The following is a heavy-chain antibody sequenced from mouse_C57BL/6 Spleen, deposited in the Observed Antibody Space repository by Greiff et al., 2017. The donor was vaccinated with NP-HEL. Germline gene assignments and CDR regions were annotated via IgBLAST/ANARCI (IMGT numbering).Heavy chain of an antibody. Sequence: QVQLQQSGAELVKPGASVKISCKASGYAFSSYWMNWVKQRPGKGLEWIGQIYPGDGDTNYNGKFKGKATLTADKSSSTAYMQLSSLTSEDSAVYFCARRAGDYAKGKYFDYWGQGTTLTVSS. D-gene: IGHD2-4*01. CDR3: ARRAGDYAKGKYFDY. V-gene: IGHV1-80*01. CDR2: IYPGDGDT. J-gene: IGHJ2*01. CDR1: GYAFSSYW.